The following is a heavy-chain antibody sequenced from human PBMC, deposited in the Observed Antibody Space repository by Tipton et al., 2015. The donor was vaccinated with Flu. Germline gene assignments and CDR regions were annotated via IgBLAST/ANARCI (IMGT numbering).Heavy chain of an antibody. D-gene: IGHD3-10*01. Sequence: TLSLSCTVSGGSISSSSYYWSWIRQPAGKGLEWIGRMYTGGSTNYNPSLKSRVTISVDTSRNQFYLKLSSVTAADTAVYYCARGSGSGTFVIFDFWGQGTLVTVSS. CDR2: MYTGGST. V-gene: IGHV4-61*02. CDR3: ARGSGSGTFVIFDF. J-gene: IGHJ5*01. CDR1: GGSISSSSYY.